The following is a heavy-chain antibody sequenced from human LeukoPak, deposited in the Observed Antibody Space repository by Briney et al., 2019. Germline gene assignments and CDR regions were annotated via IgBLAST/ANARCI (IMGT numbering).Heavy chain of an antibody. D-gene: IGHD3-16*01. Sequence: SETLSLTCAVYGGSFSGYWGWIRQPPGKGLEWIGEIHHSGSTNYNPSLKSRVTMSGDTSNNQFSLRLSFVTAADTAVYYCAREFMSDAFDIWAQGTMVTVSS. V-gene: IGHV4-34*01. CDR1: GGSFSGY. CDR2: IHHSGST. CDR3: AREFMSDAFDI. J-gene: IGHJ3*02.